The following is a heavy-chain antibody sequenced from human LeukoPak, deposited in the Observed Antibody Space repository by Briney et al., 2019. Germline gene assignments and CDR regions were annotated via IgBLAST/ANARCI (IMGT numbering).Heavy chain of an antibody. CDR2: IYSGGST. V-gene: IGHV3-66*01. D-gene: IGHD3-22*01. Sequence: PGGSLRLSCAASGFTVSSNYMSWVRQAPGKGLEWVSVIYSGGSTYYADSVKGRFTISRDNSKNTLYLQMNSLRAEDTAVYYCARESGFTMIVVVNAFDIWGQGTMVTVSS. CDR3: ARESGFTMIVVVNAFDI. CDR1: GFTVSSNY. J-gene: IGHJ3*02.